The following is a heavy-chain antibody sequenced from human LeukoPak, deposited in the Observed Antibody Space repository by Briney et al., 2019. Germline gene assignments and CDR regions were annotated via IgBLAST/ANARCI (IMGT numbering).Heavy chain of an antibody. CDR1: GGSISSYY. CDR3: ARETSTLKVDP. V-gene: IGHV4-59*01. CDR2: IYYSGST. J-gene: IGHJ5*02. D-gene: IGHD2-2*01. Sequence: PSETLSLTCTVSGGSISSYYWSWIRQPPGKGLEWIGYIYYSGSTNYNPSLKSRVTISVDTSKNQFSLKLSSVTAADTAVYYCARETSTLKVDPRGQGTLVTVSS.